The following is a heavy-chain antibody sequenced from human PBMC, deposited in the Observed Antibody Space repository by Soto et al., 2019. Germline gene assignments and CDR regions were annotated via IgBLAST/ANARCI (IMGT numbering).Heavy chain of an antibody. J-gene: IGHJ3*02. CDR3: ARIQPGYDSSGYSSAFDI. CDR2: ISRRGDTT. D-gene: IGHD3-22*01. Sequence: PERSLRLSCAPASFTFTTYAMSWNRKAPREVLDWDSGISRRGDTTYYAGSVKGRFSISRDYSDNTPYRQRNSLRSAGRAVSYHARIQPGYDSSGYSSAFDIWGQGTMVTVSS. V-gene: IGHV3-23*01. CDR1: SFTFTTYA.